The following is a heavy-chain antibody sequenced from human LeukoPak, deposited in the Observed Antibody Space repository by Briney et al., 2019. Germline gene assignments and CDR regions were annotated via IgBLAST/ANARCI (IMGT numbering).Heavy chain of an antibody. Sequence: GRSLRLFCAASGFTFDDYAMHWVRQAPGKGLEWVSGISWNSGRIGYADSVKGRFTISRDNAKNSLYLQMNSLRPEDTALYYCAKTEAGCSSSCYFVYWGQGTLVTVSS. V-gene: IGHV3-9*01. CDR1: GFTFDDYA. CDR2: ISWNSGRI. CDR3: AKTEAGCSSSCYFVY. D-gene: IGHD6-13*01. J-gene: IGHJ4*02.